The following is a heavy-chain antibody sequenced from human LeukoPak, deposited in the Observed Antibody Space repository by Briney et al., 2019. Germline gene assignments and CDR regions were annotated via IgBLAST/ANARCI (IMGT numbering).Heavy chain of an antibody. Sequence: SEPLSLTCTVSGGSISSGGYYWRWIRQHPGKGLEWIGYIYYSGSTYYNPSLKGRVTISVDTSKNQFSLKLSSVTAADTAVYYCARRQIDYYDSSGYLGLGDAFDIWGQGTMVTVSS. CDR2: IYYSGST. CDR3: ARRQIDYYDSSGYLGLGDAFDI. D-gene: IGHD3-22*01. CDR1: GGSISSGGYY. V-gene: IGHV4-31*03. J-gene: IGHJ3*02.